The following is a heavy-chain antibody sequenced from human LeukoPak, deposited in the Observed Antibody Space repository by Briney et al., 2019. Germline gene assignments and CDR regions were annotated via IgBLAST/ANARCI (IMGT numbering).Heavy chain of an antibody. D-gene: IGHD3-10*01. Sequence: GGSLRLACAASGFTFNDYAMSWVRQAPGEGLEWVSSISGSGDSTEYADSVKGRYTISRDNAKNSLYLQMNSLRAEDTAVYYCARARGYMDVWGKGTTVTVSS. CDR1: GFTFNDYA. CDR3: ARARGYMDV. J-gene: IGHJ6*03. V-gene: IGHV3-23*01. CDR2: ISGSGDST.